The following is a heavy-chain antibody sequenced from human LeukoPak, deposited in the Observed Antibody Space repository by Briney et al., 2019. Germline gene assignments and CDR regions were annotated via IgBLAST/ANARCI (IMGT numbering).Heavy chain of an antibody. D-gene: IGHD3-10*01. CDR1: GYSFTTYG. CDR2: ISAYNGNT. Sequence: ASVKVSCKASGYSFTTYGISWVRQAPGQGLEWMGWISAYNGNTNYAQKFQGRVTITADESTSTAYMELSSLRSEDTAVYYCARVGYYGSGYFDYWGQGTLVTVSS. CDR3: ARVGYYGSGYFDY. V-gene: IGHV1-18*01. J-gene: IGHJ4*02.